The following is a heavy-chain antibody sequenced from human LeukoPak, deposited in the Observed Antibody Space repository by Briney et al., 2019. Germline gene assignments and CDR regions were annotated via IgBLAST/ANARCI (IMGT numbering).Heavy chain of an antibody. J-gene: IGHJ3*02. CDR1: GYTFTSYY. CDR2: INPSGGST. CDR3: AKVRVQLEPADAFDI. V-gene: IGHV1-46*01. D-gene: IGHD1-1*01. Sequence: ASVKVSCKASGYTFTSYYMHWVRQAPGQGLERMGIINPSGGSTSYAQKFQGRVTMTRDMSTSTVYMELSSLRAEDTALYYCAKVRVQLEPADAFDIWGQGTMVTVSS.